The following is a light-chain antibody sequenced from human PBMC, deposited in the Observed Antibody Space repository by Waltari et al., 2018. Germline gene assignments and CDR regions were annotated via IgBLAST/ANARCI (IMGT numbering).Light chain of an antibody. V-gene: IGKV1-39*01. CDR1: ETIRIY. CDR2: TAS. Sequence: DIQMTQSPSSLSASVGDRVTITCRASETIRIYLNWYQQKPGKAPKLLINTASRVQSGVPSRFSCSGSGTDFTLTISTLQHEDFATYYCQQSYSIPLTFGGGTKVEIK. CDR3: QQSYSIPLT. J-gene: IGKJ4*01.